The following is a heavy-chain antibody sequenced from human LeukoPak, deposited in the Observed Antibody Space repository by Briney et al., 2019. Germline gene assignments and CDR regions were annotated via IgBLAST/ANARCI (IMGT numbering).Heavy chain of an antibody. J-gene: IGHJ4*02. CDR3: AREGRYYYDSSGYCPFDY. V-gene: IGHV1-69*01. CDR2: IIPIFGTA. CDR1: AGTFSSYA. Sequence: ASVKVSCKASAGTFSSYAISWVRQAPGQGLEWMGGIIPIFGTANYAQKFQGRVTITADESTSTVYMELSSLRSEDTAVYYCAREGRYYYDSSGYCPFDYWGQGTLVTVSS. D-gene: IGHD3-22*01.